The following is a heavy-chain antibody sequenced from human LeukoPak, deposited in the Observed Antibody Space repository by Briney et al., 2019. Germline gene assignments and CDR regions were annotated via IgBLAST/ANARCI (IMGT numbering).Heavy chain of an antibody. CDR2: FDPEDGET. Sequence: GSSVKVSCKVSGYTLTELSMHWVRQAPGKGLEWMGGFDPEDGETIYAQKFQGRVTMTEDTSTDTAYMELSSLRSEDTAVYYCATVEVGATNFDYWGQGTLVTVSS. V-gene: IGHV1-24*01. CDR3: ATVEVGATNFDY. J-gene: IGHJ4*02. D-gene: IGHD1-26*01. CDR1: GYTLTELS.